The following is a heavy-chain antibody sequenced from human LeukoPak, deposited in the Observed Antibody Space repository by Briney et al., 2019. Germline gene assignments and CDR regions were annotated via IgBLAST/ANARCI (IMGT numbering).Heavy chain of an antibody. V-gene: IGHV1-18*01. CDR3: ARAVERGLNTGFCD. D-gene: IGHD3-10*01. CDR1: GYTFTNYG. CDR2: ISAYNGNT. J-gene: IGHJ4*02. Sequence: ASVKVSCKASGYTFTNYGISWVRQAPGQGLEWMGWISAYNGNTNYVQKLQGRVTMTTDTSTSTAYMELRSLRSDDTAVYYCARAVERGLNTGFCDWGQGTLVTVSS.